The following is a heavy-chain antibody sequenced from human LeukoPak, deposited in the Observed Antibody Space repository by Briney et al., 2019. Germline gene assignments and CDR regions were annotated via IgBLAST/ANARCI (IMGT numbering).Heavy chain of an antibody. CDR1: GFSFSSYG. CDR2: ITGSGGTT. Sequence: GGTLRLSCAASGFSFSSYGMSWVRQAPGKGLEWISAITGSGGTTYYADSVEGRFTISRDNSKNTLYLQVNSLRAEDTAVYYCAKAPVTTCSGAYCYPFDYWSQGTLVTVSS. CDR3: AKAPVTTCSGAYCYPFDY. V-gene: IGHV3-23*01. D-gene: IGHD2-15*01. J-gene: IGHJ4*02.